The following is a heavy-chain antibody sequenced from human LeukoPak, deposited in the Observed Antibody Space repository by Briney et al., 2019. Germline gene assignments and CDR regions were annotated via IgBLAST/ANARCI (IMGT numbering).Heavy chain of an antibody. CDR1: GFTFSNYW. Sequence: GGSLRLSCAASGFTFSNYWMHWVGQAPGKGLVWVSRINSDGSSTTSADSVKGRFTISRDNAKNTLYLQMNSLRAEDTAVYYCAKGGATVIDYWGQGTLVTVSS. J-gene: IGHJ4*02. V-gene: IGHV3-74*01. CDR3: AKGGATVIDY. CDR2: INSDGSST. D-gene: IGHD4-17*01.